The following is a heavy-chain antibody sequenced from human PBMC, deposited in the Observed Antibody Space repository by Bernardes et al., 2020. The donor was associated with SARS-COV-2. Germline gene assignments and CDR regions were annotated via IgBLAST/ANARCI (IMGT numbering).Heavy chain of an antibody. Sequence: VKVSCNASGYTFTGYFIHWVRQAPGQSLEWMGWINPNTGGTNYVQKFQGRVTMTRDTFITTAYMELSRLGSDDTAIYYCARTRTTISTTGIPVDYWGQGTLVTVSS. V-gene: IGHV1-2*02. CDR1: GYTFTGYF. J-gene: IGHJ4*02. D-gene: IGHD2-21*02. CDR2: INPNTGGT. CDR3: ARTRTTISTTGIPVDY.